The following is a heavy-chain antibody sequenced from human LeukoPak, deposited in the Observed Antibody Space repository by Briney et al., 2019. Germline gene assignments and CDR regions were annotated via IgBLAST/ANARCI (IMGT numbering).Heavy chain of an antibody. D-gene: IGHD1-26*01. Sequence: PSETLSLTCTVSGGSISSYYWSWIRQPPGKGLEWIGYIYYSGSTYYNPSLKSRVTMSVDTSKNQFSLKLSSVTAADTAVYYCAREHSGSYIDFDYWGQGTLVTVSS. CDR3: AREHSGSYIDFDY. CDR1: GGSISSYY. J-gene: IGHJ4*02. V-gene: IGHV4-59*12. CDR2: IYYSGST.